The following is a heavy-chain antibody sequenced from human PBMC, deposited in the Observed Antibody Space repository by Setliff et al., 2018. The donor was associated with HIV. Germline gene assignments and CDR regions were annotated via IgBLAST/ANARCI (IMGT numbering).Heavy chain of an antibody. CDR1: GFTFSNYA. CDR2: ISGDGSHK. D-gene: IGHD3-16*01. Sequence: PGGSLRPSCAASGFTFSNYAMHWLRQTPDTGLESLAVISGDGSHKYYADSVRGRFTISRDNSKNTVDLQMNSLTVEDTAVYYCAKDLAANIYDFSALYYVPYPVGSWGQGTLVTVSS. J-gene: IGHJ5*02. CDR3: AKDLAANIYDFSALYYVPYPVGS. V-gene: IGHV3-30-3*01.